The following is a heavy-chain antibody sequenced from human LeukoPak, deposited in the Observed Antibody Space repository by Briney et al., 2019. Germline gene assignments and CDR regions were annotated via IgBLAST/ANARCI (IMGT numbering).Heavy chain of an antibody. CDR2: ISVYNGDT. Sequence: ASVKVSCKASGYTFTSYGISWMRQAPGQGLEWMGWISVYNGDTNYAQKLQGRVTMTTDTSTSTAYMELRSLRSDDTAMYYCARAGIAAAGHNWFDPWGQGTLVSVSS. J-gene: IGHJ5*02. V-gene: IGHV1-18*04. D-gene: IGHD6-13*01. CDR3: ARAGIAAAGHNWFDP. CDR1: GYTFTSYG.